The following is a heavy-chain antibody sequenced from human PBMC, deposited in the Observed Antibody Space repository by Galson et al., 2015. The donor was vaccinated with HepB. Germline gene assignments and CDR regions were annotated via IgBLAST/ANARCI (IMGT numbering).Heavy chain of an antibody. Sequence: SLRLSCAASGFTFSNAWMGWVRQAPGKGLEWVGRIKSKTDGGTTDYAAPVKGRFTISRDDSKNTLYLQMNSLKTEDTAVYYCTTSASPNPFGELLVVDYWGQGTLVTVSS. CDR1: GFTFSNAW. J-gene: IGHJ4*02. V-gene: IGHV3-15*01. CDR3: TTSASPNPFGELLVVDY. D-gene: IGHD3-10*01. CDR2: IKSKTDGGTT.